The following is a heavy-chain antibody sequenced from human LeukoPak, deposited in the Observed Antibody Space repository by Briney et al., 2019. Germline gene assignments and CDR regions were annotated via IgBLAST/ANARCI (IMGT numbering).Heavy chain of an antibody. J-gene: IGHJ6*02. D-gene: IGHD2-2*01. CDR3: TTAYQLLSIGYYYYGMDV. V-gene: IGHV3-15*01. CDR1: GFTFSNAW. Sequence: GGSLTLSCAASGFTFSNAWMSWVRQAPGKGLDWVGGIKSKTDGRTTDYAAPVKGRFTISRDDSKNTLYLQMNSLKTEDTAVYYCTTAYQLLSIGYYYYGMDVWGQGTTVTVSS. CDR2: IKSKTDGRTT.